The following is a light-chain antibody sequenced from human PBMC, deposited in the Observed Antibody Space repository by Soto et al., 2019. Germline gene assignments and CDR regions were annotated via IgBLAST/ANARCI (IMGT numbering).Light chain of an antibody. Sequence: QPVLTQPPSASGTPGQRVTISCSGSSSNIGSYPVNWYQQLPGTAPKVLIYSNNQRPSGVPDRFSGSRSGTSASLAISGLQSEDEADYYCAAWDDSLSGPVFGGGTKLTVL. J-gene: IGLJ2*01. V-gene: IGLV1-44*01. CDR3: AAWDDSLSGPV. CDR1: SSNIGSYP. CDR2: SNN.